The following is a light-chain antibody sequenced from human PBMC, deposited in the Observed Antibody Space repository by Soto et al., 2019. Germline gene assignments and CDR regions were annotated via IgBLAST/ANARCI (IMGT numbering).Light chain of an antibody. CDR2: EGS. J-gene: IGLJ2*01. CDR3: CSYAGSSTFVV. CDR1: SSDVGSYNL. Sequence: QSALTQPASVSGSPGQSITISCTGTSSDVGSYNLVSWYQRHPGKAPKLMIYEGSKRPSGGSNRFSGSKSGNTASLTISGLQAEDEADYYCCSYAGSSTFVVFGGGTKLTVL. V-gene: IGLV2-23*03.